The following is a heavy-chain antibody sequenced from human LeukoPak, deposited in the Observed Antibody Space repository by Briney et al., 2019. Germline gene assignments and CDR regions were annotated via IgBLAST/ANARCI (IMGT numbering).Heavy chain of an antibody. D-gene: IGHD3-10*01. CDR3: ARHQTSWFGELWGAFDI. CDR2: IYYSGST. V-gene: IGHV4-39*01. Sequence: PSETLSLTCTVSGGSISSSSYYWGWIRQPPGKGLEWIGSIYYSGSTYYNPSLKSRVTISVDTSKNQFSLKLSSVTAADTAVYYCARHQTSWFGELWGAFDIWGQGTMVTVSS. J-gene: IGHJ3*02. CDR1: GGSISSSSYY.